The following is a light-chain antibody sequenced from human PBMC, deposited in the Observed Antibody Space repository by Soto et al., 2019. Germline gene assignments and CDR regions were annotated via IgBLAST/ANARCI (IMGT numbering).Light chain of an antibody. CDR1: QSVSSY. CDR2: DAS. CDR3: QQRSNWPPGYT. J-gene: IGKJ2*01. Sequence: TQSPATLSLSPGERATLSCRASQSVSSYLAWYQQKPGQAPRLLIYDASNRATGLPARFSGSGSGTDSTLTISSLEPEDFAVYYCQQRSNWPPGYTFGQGTKLEIK. V-gene: IGKV3-11*01.